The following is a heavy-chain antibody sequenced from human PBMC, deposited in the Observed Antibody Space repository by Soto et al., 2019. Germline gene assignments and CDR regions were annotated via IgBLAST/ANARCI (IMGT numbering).Heavy chain of an antibody. D-gene: IGHD6-19*01. CDR3: ARASALKGRLALDY. V-gene: IGHV4-31*03. Sequence: QVQLQESGPGLVKPSQTLSLTCTVSGGSISSGGYYWSWIRQHPGKGLEWIGYIYYSGSTYYNPSLKSRVTISVDTSKNQFSLKLSSVTAADTAVYYCARASALKGRLALDYWGQGTLVTVSS. CDR1: GGSISSGGYY. J-gene: IGHJ4*02. CDR2: IYYSGST.